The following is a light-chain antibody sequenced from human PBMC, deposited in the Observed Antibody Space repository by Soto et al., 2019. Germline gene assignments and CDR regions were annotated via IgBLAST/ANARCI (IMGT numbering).Light chain of an antibody. CDR3: QVWDSSSDHPV. J-gene: IGLJ2*01. CDR2: YDS. CDR1: NIGSKS. V-gene: IGLV3-21*04. Sequence: SYELTQPPSVSVAPGKTARITCGGNNIGSKSVHWYQQKPGQAPVLVIYYDSDRPSGIPERFSGSNSGNTATLTISRVEAGDEAXXXXQVWDSSSDHPVFGGGTKLTVL.